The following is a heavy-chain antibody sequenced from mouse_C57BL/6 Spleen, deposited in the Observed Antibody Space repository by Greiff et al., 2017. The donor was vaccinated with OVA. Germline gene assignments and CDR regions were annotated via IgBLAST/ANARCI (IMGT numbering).Heavy chain of an antibody. D-gene: IGHD1-1*01. CDR3: TNYYGSRSLAY. V-gene: IGHV1-15*01. J-gene: IGHJ3*01. Sequence: VQVVESGAELVRPGASVTLSCKASGYTFTDYELHWVKQTPVHGLEWIGAIDPETGGTAYNQKFKGKAILTADKSSSTAYMELRSLTSEDSAVYYCTNYYGSRSLAYWGQGTLVTVSA. CDR1: GYTFTDYE. CDR2: IDPETGGT.